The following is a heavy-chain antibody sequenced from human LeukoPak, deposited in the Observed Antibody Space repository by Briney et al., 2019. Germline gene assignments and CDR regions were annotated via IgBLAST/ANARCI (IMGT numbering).Heavy chain of an antibody. D-gene: IGHD2-8*01. CDR3: ARVWGGYCTNGVCYAFDI. CDR1: GGPISSYY. Sequence: SETLFLTCTVSGGPISSYYWSWIRQPAGKGREWIGRIYTSGSTNYNPSLKSRVTMSVDTSKNQFSLKLSSVTAADTAVYYCARVWGGYCTNGVCYAFDIWGQGTMVTVS. CDR2: IYTSGST. J-gene: IGHJ3*02. V-gene: IGHV4-4*07.